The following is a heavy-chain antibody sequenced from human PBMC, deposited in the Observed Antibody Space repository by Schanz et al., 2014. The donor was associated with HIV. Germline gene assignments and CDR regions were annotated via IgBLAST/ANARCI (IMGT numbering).Heavy chain of an antibody. V-gene: IGHV1-18*04. D-gene: IGHD4-4*01. Sequence: QVQLVQSGAELKKPGASVKVSCKASGHTFTNYGISWVRQAPGQGLEWMGWISVYNGNTNYAQKFQGRVTMTTDTSTSTAYMELRSLRSDDTAVYYCAREKTTLNWFDPWGQGTLVTVSS. CDR1: GHTFTNYG. J-gene: IGHJ5*02. CDR3: AREKTTLNWFDP. CDR2: ISVYNGNT.